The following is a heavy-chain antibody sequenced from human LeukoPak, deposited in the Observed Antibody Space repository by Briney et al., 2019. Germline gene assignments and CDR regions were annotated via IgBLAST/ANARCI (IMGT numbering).Heavy chain of an antibody. CDR2: IYHSGST. D-gene: IGHD1-14*01. V-gene: IGHV4-38-2*02. CDR3: ARTPGGYYFDY. J-gene: IGHJ4*02. Sequence: SETLSLACTVSDYSISSGYYWGWIRQPPGMGLEWIGIIYHSGSTYYNPSLKSRVTISVDTSKNQFSLKVSSVTAADTAMYYCARTPGGYYFDYWGQGILVTVSS. CDR1: DYSISSGYY.